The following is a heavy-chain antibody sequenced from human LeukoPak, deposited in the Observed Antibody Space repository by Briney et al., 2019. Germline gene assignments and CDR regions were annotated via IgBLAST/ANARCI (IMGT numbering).Heavy chain of an antibody. V-gene: IGHV4-59*01. Sequence: SETLSLTCTVSGGSMSSAYWSWIRQPPGKELEWIGYIYYSGNTNYNPSLKSRVTISVDTSKNQFSLKLSSVTAADTAVYYCARQLWTFYDILTGHHPAWFDPWGQGTLVTVSS. CDR2: IYYSGNT. CDR3: ARQLWTFYDILTGHHPAWFDP. D-gene: IGHD3-9*01. CDR1: GGSMSSAY. J-gene: IGHJ5*02.